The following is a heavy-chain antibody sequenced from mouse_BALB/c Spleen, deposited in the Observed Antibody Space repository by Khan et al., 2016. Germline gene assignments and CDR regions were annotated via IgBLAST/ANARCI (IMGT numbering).Heavy chain of an antibody. CDR3: AIMTTRAMDC. CDR1: GYTFTDYA. J-gene: IGHJ4*01. Sequence: QVQLKQSGPEVVRPGVSVKISCKGSGYTFTDYAMHWVKQSHAKSLAWIGVISTYNGNTNYNQKFKGKATMTVDKSSSTAYMELVRLTSEDSASYYCAIMTTRAMDCMGQGTSVTVSS. D-gene: IGHD1-2*01. V-gene: IGHV1S137*01. CDR2: ISTYNGNT.